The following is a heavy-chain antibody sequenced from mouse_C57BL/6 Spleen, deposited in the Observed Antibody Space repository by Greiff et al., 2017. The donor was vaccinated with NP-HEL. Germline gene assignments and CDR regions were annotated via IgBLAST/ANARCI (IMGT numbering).Heavy chain of an antibody. CDR2: INYDGSST. D-gene: IGHD3-2*02. CDR3: ARDQGSGPFDY. Sequence: EVKVVESEGGLVQPGSSMKLSCTASGFTFSDYYMAWVRQVPEKGLEWVANINYDGSSTYYLDSLKSRFIISRDNAKNTLYLQMSSLKSEDTATYYCARDQGSGPFDYWGQGTTLTVSS. CDR1: GFTFSDYY. V-gene: IGHV5-16*01. J-gene: IGHJ2*01.